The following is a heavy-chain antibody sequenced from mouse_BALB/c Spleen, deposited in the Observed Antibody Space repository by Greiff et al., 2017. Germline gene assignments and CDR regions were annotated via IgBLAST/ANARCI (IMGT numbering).Heavy chain of an antibody. CDR3: AREELGRFAY. V-gene: IGHV3-6*02. CDR1: GYSINSGYY. J-gene: IGHJ3*01. D-gene: IGHD4-1*01. CDR2: ISYDGSN. Sequence: DVQLQESGPGLVKPSQSLSLTCSVTGYSINSGYYWNWIRQFPGNKLEWMGYISYDGSNNYNPSLKNRIAITRDTSKNQFFLKLNSVTTEDTATYYCAREELGRFAYWGQGTLVTVSA.